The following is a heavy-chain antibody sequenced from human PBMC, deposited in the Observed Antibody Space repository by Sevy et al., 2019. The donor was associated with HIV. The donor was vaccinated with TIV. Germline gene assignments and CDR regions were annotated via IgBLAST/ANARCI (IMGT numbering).Heavy chain of an antibody. Sequence: ASVKVSCKASGGTFSNYAISWVRQAPGQGLEWMGGNIPMLGTSNYAQKFRGRVTMTADQSTSTAYMELRGLRSDDTAVYYCARDLYYSDSSGSPNHWYFDLWGRGTLVTVSS. D-gene: IGHD3-22*01. J-gene: IGHJ2*01. CDR1: GGTFSNYA. CDR3: ARDLYYSDSSGSPNHWYFDL. CDR2: NIPMLGTS. V-gene: IGHV1-69*13.